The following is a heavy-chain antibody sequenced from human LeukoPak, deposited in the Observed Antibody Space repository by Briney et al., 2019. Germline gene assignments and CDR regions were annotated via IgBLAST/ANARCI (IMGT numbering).Heavy chain of an antibody. CDR1: GITLSNYG. V-gene: IGHV3-23*01. CDR2: ISDRGSRT. J-gene: IGHJ4*02. Sequence: GGSLRLSCAVSGITLSNYGMSWVRQAPGKGLEWVAGISDRGSRTNYADSVKGRFTIPTDHPKNTLYLQMNSLRAEDTAVYFCAKRDVVIRVILVGFHKEAYYFHSWGQGALVTVSS. CDR3: AKRDVVIRVILVGFHKEAYYFHS. D-gene: IGHD3-22*01.